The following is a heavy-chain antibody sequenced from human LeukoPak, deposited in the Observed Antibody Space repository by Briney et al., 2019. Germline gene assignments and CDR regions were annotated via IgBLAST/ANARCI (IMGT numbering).Heavy chain of an antibody. Sequence: GGSLRLSCVASGFTFTTYEMHWVRQAPGKGLEWVSYISSGGSTIYYADSVKGRFTISRDNARNSLYLQMNSLRAEDTAVYYCARDLGGTFDFWGQGTLVTVSS. CDR3: ARDLGGTFDF. V-gene: IGHV3-48*03. D-gene: IGHD1-26*01. J-gene: IGHJ4*02. CDR1: GFTFTTYE. CDR2: ISSGGSTI.